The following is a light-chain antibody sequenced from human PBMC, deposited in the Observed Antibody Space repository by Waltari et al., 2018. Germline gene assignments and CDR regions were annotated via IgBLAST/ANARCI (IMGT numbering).Light chain of an antibody. CDR3: TAWDASLNAVV. J-gene: IGLJ2*01. CDR2: SNN. V-gene: IGLV1-44*01. CDR1: SSTLGSNT. Sequence: QSVLTQPPSASGTPGQRVTISCSASSSTLGSNTANWYQHLPGTAPKLLIYSNNQRPSGVPDRFSGSKSGTSASLAISGLQSEDEADYYCTAWDASLNAVVFGGGTKLTVL.